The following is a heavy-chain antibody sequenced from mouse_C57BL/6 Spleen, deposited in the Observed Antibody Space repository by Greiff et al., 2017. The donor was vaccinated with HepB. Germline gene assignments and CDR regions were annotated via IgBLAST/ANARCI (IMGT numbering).Heavy chain of an antibody. CDR3: TTWDDYETFAY. D-gene: IGHD2-4*01. Sequence: EVQLQQSGAELVRPGASVKLSCTASGFNIKDYYMHWVKQRPEQGLEWIGRIDPEDGDTEYAPKFQGKATMTADTSSNPAYLQLSSLTSEDTAVYYCTTWDDYETFAYWGQGTLVTVSA. V-gene: IGHV14-1*01. CDR2: IDPEDGDT. CDR1: GFNIKDYY. J-gene: IGHJ3*01.